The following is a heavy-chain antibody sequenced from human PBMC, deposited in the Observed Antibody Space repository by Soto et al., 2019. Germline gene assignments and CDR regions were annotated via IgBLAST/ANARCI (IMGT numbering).Heavy chain of an antibody. D-gene: IGHD6-13*01. CDR2: ISAYNGNT. J-gene: IGHJ5*02. CDR1: GYTFTSYG. CDR3: ARTAAAGITNWSDP. Sequence: ASVKGSCKASGYTFTSYGISWVRQAPGQGLEWMGWISAYNGNTNYAQKLQGRVTMTTDTSTSTAYMELRSLRSDDTAVYYCARTAAAGITNWSDPWGQGTLVTVSS. V-gene: IGHV1-18*01.